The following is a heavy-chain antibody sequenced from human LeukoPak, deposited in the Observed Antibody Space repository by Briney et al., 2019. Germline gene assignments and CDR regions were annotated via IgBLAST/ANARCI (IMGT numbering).Heavy chain of an antibody. CDR1: GGSISSGGYY. J-gene: IGHJ4*02. Sequence: TSQTLSLTCTVSGGSISSGGYYWSWIRQHPGKGLEWIGYIYYSGSTYYNPSLKSRVTISVDTSKNQFSLKLSSVTAADTAVYYCAKADNDSPGYTNYFDYWGQGTLVTVSS. D-gene: IGHD3-22*01. CDR2: IYYSGST. CDR3: AKADNDSPGYTNYFDY. V-gene: IGHV4-31*03.